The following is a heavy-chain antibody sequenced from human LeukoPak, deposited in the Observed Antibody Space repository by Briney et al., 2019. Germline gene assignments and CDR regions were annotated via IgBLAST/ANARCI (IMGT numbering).Heavy chain of an antibody. J-gene: IGHJ5*02. CDR3: ARGRRIVVPAASQVDP. CDR2: INPNSGGT. D-gene: IGHD2-2*01. Sequence: ASVKVSFKASGYTFTGYYMHWVRQAPGQGLEWMGWINPNSGGTNYAQKFQGRVTMTRDTSISTAYMELSRLRSDDTAVYYCARGRRIVVPAASQVDPWGQGTLVTVSS. CDR1: GYTFTGYY. V-gene: IGHV1-2*02.